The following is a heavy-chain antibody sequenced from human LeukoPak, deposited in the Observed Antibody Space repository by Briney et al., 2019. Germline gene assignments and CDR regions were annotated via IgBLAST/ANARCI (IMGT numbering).Heavy chain of an antibody. CDR3: AKDPHFYYYYYMDA. Sequence: GGSPRLSCAASGFSFSDYAMSWVRQAPGKGLEWVSAISGSGGDTYFADSVKGRFTISRDNSKRTVFLQMDSLRAEDTAVYYCAKDPHFYYYYYMDAWGNGTTVTVSS. J-gene: IGHJ6*03. CDR2: ISGSGGDT. V-gene: IGHV3-23*01. CDR1: GFSFSDYA.